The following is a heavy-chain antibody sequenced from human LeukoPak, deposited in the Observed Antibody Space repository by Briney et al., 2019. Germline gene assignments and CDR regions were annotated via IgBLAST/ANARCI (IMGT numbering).Heavy chain of an antibody. Sequence: GGSLRLSCAASGFTFSSYGMHWVRQAPGKGLEWVAFIRYDGSNKYYADSVKGRFTISRDNAKNSLYLQMNSLRAEDTAVYYCARGRVRGVTSSDYWGQGTLVTVSS. CDR1: GFTFSSYG. V-gene: IGHV3-30*02. CDR2: IRYDGSNK. J-gene: IGHJ4*02. CDR3: ARGRVRGVTSSDY. D-gene: IGHD3-10*01.